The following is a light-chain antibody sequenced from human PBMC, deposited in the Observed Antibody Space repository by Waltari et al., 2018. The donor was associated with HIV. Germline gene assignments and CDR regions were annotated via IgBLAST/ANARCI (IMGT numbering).Light chain of an antibody. J-gene: IGKJ2*01. CDR2: WAS. CDR3: QQCNSFPFT. Sequence: DIVMTQSPDSLAVSLGERATINCKSSQSVLYSSNNKNYLAWYQQKPGQPPKLLIYWASTRESGVPDRFSGSGSGTDFTLTISSLQAEDVAVYYCQQCNSFPFTFGQGTKVEI. V-gene: IGKV4-1*01. CDR1: QSVLYSSNNKNY.